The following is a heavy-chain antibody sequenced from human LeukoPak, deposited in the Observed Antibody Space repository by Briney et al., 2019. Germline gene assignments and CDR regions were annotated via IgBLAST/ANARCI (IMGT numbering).Heavy chain of an antibody. Sequence: GGSLRLSCAASGFTFSSYAMHWVRQAPGKGLEWVAVISYDGSNKYYADSVKGRFTISRDNFKNTLYLQMNSLRAEDTAVYYCARGVRAAAYNFKIHVGYFDYWGQGTLVTVSS. D-gene: IGHD6-13*01. CDR2: ISYDGSNK. CDR1: GFTFSSYA. CDR3: ARGVRAAAYNFKIHVGYFDY. V-gene: IGHV3-30-3*01. J-gene: IGHJ4*02.